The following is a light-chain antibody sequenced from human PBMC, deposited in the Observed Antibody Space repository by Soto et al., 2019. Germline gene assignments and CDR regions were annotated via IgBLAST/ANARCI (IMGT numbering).Light chain of an antibody. J-gene: IGKJ1*01. CDR3: QQYGRSPWT. Sequence: EIVLTQSPATLSSFPGDRVTLSCRASQYINTRLAWYQHRPGQAPRLLIYQTSLRAAGIPARFSASGSGTDFTLTISDVQPEDFAVYYCQQYGRSPWTFGHGTKVDIK. V-gene: IGKV3D-11*03. CDR2: QTS. CDR1: QYINTR.